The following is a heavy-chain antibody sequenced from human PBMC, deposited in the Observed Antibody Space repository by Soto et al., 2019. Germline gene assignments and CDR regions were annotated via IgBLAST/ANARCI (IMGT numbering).Heavy chain of an antibody. Sequence: GGSLRLSCAASGFTFSSYWMSWVRQAPGKGLEWVANIKQDGSEKYYVDSVKGRFTISRDNAKNTLYLQMNSLRAEDTAVYYCARADTAMVIDYWGQGTQVTVSS. CDR2: IKQDGSEK. CDR3: ARADTAMVIDY. CDR1: GFTFSSYW. J-gene: IGHJ4*02. D-gene: IGHD5-18*01. V-gene: IGHV3-7*04.